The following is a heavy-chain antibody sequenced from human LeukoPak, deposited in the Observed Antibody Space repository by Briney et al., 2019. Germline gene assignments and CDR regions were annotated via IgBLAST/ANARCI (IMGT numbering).Heavy chain of an antibody. CDR2: IYPGASHT. J-gene: IGHJ4*02. CDR1: GYSFTSYW. V-gene: IGHV5-51*01. D-gene: IGHD1-26*01. Sequence: GGSLKISFKGSGYSFTSYWIGWVRPMPGKGLEGMGIIYPGASHTRYGQSFQGQVTISADKSISTAYLQWSSLKASDTAMYYCARCSIVGATQWGQGTLVTVSS. CDR3: ARCSIVGATQ.